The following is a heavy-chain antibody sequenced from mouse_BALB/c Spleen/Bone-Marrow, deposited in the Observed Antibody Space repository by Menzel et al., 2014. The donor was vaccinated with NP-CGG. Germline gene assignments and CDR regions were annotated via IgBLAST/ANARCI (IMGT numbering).Heavy chain of an antibody. CDR3: ARRYYYYGSGDAMDY. CDR1: GYAFTSYN. V-gene: IGHV1S135*01. J-gene: IGHJ4*01. Sequence: EVQLQQPGPELVKPGASVKVSCKASGYAFTSYNMYWVKQSHGKSLEWIGYIDPYNGGTSYNQKFKGKATLTVDKSSSTAYMHLNSLTSEDSAVYYCARRYYYYGSGDAMDYWGQGTSVTVSS. D-gene: IGHD1-1*01. CDR2: IDPYNGGT.